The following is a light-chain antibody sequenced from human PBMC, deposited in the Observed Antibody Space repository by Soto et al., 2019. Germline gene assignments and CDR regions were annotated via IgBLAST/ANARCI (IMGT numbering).Light chain of an antibody. CDR2: DAS. Sequence: DFQTTQSPSTLSASVGDRVTITCRASQNINNWVAWYQQKPGKAPKFLIYDASTLQRGVSSRFSGSGFGTEFSLTINSLQPDDSGSYYCQYTRTFGQGTKVEVK. J-gene: IGKJ1*01. V-gene: IGKV1-5*01. CDR1: QNINNW. CDR3: QYTRT.